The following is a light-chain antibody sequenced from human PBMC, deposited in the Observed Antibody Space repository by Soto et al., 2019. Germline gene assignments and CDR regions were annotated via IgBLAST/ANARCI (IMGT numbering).Light chain of an antibody. Sequence: EIVMTQSPATLSVSPGERATLSCRASQSFSSNLAWYQQTPGQAPRLLIYGAFTRATGIPARFSGSRSGTEFTLTSSRLQSEDVAVYSCQQYNNWPYTFGQGTKLEIK. J-gene: IGKJ2*01. CDR1: QSFSSN. CDR3: QQYNNWPYT. CDR2: GAF. V-gene: IGKV3-15*01.